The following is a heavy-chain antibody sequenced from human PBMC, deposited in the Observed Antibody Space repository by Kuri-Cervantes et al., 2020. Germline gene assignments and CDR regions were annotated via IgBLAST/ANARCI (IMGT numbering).Heavy chain of an antibody. CDR3: ARGLPGVNLRSYYDS. CDR1: GFTFSSYE. CDR2: ISSSGSTI. J-gene: IGHJ4*02. D-gene: IGHD2-8*01. Sequence: GGSLRLSCAASGFTFSSYEMNWVRQAPGKGLEWVSYISSSGSTIYYADSVKGRFTISRDNAKNSLYLQMNSLRAEDTAVFYCARGLPGVNLRSYYDSWGQGTLVTVSS. V-gene: IGHV3-48*03.